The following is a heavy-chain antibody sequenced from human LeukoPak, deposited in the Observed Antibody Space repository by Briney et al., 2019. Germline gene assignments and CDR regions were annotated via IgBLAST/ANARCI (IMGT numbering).Heavy chain of an antibody. CDR1: GGSFSGYY. D-gene: IGHD3-9*01. Sequence: SETLSLTCAVYGGSFSGYYWSWIRQPPGKGLEWIGEINHSGSTNYNPSLKSRVTISVDTSKNQFSLKLSSVTAADTAVYYCARGGKEYDISTGPDYWGQGTLVTVSS. CDR3: ARGGKEYDISTGPDY. J-gene: IGHJ4*02. V-gene: IGHV4-34*01. CDR2: INHSGST.